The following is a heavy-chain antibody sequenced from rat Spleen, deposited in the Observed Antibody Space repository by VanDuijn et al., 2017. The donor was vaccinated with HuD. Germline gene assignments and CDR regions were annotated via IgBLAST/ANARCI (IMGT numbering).Heavy chain of an antibody. D-gene: IGHD1-12*02. CDR1: GFTFSDYG. J-gene: IGHJ2*01. CDR2: IWSGGDT. V-gene: IGHV2-16*01. CDR3: ARSANYYYDGSYYYVHFDY. Sequence: VQLVESGGGLVQPGRSLKLSCAASGFTFSDYGMAWVRQPPGKGLEWIGAIWSGGDTDYNSALKSRLSISRDTSKSQVLLKMNSLQTEDTAMYFCARSANYYYDGSYYYVHFDYWGQGVMVTVSS.